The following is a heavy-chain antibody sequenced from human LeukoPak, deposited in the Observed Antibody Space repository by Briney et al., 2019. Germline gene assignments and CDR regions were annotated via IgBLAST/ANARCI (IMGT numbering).Heavy chain of an antibody. CDR2: IYYSGST. V-gene: IGHV4-31*03. D-gene: IGHD6-19*01. CDR3: ARERGSGFPLGAFDI. J-gene: IGHJ3*02. Sequence: SQTLSLTCTVSGGSISSGGYYWSWIRQHPGKGLEWIGYIYYSGSTYYNPSLKCRVTISVDTSKNQFSLKLSSVTAADTAVYYCARERGSGFPLGAFDIWGQGTMVTVSS. CDR1: GGSISSGGYY.